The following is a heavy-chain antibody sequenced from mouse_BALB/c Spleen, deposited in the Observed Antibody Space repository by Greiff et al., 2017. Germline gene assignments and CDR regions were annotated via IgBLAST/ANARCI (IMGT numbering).Heavy chain of an antibody. J-gene: IGHJ4*01. D-gene: IGHD3-1*01. V-gene: IGHV2-6-7*01. CDR2: IWGDGST. Sequence: VQLQQSGPGLVAPSQSLSITCTVSGFSLTGYGVNWVRQPPGKGLEWLGMIWGDGSTDYNSALKSRLSISKDNSKSQVFLKMNSLQTDDTARYYCARDRGSGYYYYAMDYWGQGTSVTVSS. CDR1: GFSLTGYG. CDR3: ARDRGSGYYYYAMDY.